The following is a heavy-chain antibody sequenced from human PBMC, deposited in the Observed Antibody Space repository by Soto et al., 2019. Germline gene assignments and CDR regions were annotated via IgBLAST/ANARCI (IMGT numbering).Heavy chain of an antibody. CDR3: AAESAYCGSPVAFLY. V-gene: IGHV1-69*01. J-gene: IGHJ4*02. D-gene: IGHD1-26*01. CDR2: VIPFFNTP. CDR1: EDTFDSYA. Sequence: QVQLVQSGAEVKRPGSSVRVSCKASEDTFDSYAISWVRQAPGQGLDWMGGVIPFFNTPNYAQKFQGRVTITADESTSTAYMELSSLRSEDTAMYYCAAESAYCGSPVAFLYWGQGTLVTDSS.